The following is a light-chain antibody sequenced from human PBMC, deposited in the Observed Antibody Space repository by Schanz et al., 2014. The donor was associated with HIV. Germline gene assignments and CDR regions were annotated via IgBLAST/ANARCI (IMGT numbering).Light chain of an antibody. CDR2: DVS. CDR3: SSYTLSRFWV. J-gene: IGLJ3*02. Sequence: QSALTQPASVSGSPGQSITISCTGSSSDIGAHNYVSWYQQHPGEAPKLIIYDVSYRPSGVSYRFSASKSGTTASLTITGLQSEDEADYFCSSYTLSRFWVFGGGTKLTVL. CDR1: SSDIGAHNY. V-gene: IGLV2-14*03.